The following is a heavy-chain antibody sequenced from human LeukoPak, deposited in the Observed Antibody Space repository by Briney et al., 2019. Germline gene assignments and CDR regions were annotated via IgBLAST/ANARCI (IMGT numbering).Heavy chain of an antibody. CDR3: ARDLYYDSSGYYRL. D-gene: IGHD3-22*01. Sequence: GASVKVSCKASGYTFTSYGISWVRQAPGQGLEWMGWISAYNGNTNYAQKLQGRVTVTTDTSTSTAYMELRSLRSDDTAVYYCARDLYYDSSGYYRLWGQGTLVTASS. J-gene: IGHJ4*02. V-gene: IGHV1-18*01. CDR2: ISAYNGNT. CDR1: GYTFTSYG.